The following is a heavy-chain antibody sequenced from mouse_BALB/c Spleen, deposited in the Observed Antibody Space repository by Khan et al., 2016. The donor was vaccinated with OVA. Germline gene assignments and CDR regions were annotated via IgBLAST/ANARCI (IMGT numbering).Heavy chain of an antibody. V-gene: IGHV3-8*02. D-gene: IGHD2-14*01. J-gene: IGHJ3*01. CDR3: ARSTYRYAFVY. Sequence: EVQLLESGPSLVKPSQTLSLTCSVTGDSITTGYWNWIRKFPGNKLEYMGYIIYTGYTYYNPSLKSRISITRNTSNNQNYLQLNSVTDEDTATYYCARSTYRYAFVYWGQGTLVTVSA. CDR1: GDSITTGY. CDR2: IIYTGYT.